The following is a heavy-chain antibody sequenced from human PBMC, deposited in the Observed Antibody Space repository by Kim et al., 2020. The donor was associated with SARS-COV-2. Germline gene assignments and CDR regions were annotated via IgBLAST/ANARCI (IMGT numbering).Heavy chain of an antibody. D-gene: IGHD3-22*01. V-gene: IGHV3-30*07. J-gene: IGHJ4*02. CDR3: ARESGYYYDSSGLLGDY. Sequence: KGRFTISRDNSKNTLYLQMNSLRAEDTAVYYCARESGYYYDSSGLLGDYWGQGTLVTVSS.